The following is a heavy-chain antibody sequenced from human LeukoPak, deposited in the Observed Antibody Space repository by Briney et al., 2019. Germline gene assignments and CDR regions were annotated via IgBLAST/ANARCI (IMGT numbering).Heavy chain of an antibody. Sequence: GSLILSCAASGFPFSSYAMSWVRQAPGKGLGWVSAISGSGGSTYYADSVKGRFTISRDNSKNTLYLQMNSLRAEDTAVYYCARSGARITIFGVAQSPFDYWGQGTLVTVSS. D-gene: IGHD3-3*01. J-gene: IGHJ4*02. CDR1: GFPFSSYA. CDR3: ARSGARITIFGVAQSPFDY. CDR2: ISGSGGST. V-gene: IGHV3-23*01.